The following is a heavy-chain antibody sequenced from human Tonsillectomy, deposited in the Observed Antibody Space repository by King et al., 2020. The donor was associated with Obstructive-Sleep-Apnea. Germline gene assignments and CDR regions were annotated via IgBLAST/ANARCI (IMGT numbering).Heavy chain of an antibody. J-gene: IGHJ6*02. CDR3: ARGYPSSGWSAIPYYYYGMDV. Sequence: VQLQQWGAGLLKPSETLSLTCAVYGGSFSGYYWSWIRQPPGKGLEWIGEINHSGSTNYNPSLKSRVTISVDTSTNQFCLKLSSVTAADTAVYYCARGYPSSGWSAIPYYYYGMDVWGQGTTVTVSS. V-gene: IGHV4-34*01. D-gene: IGHD6-19*01. CDR2: INHSGST. CDR1: GGSFSGYY.